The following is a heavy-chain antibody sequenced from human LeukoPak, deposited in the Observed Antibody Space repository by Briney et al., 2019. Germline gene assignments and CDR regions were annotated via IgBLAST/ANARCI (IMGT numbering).Heavy chain of an antibody. V-gene: IGHV5-51*01. D-gene: IGHD1-26*01. J-gene: IGHJ4*02. CDR2: IYPGDSDI. Sequence: GESLKISCKGSGYSFINYWIGWVRQMPGKGLEWMGNIYPGDSDIRYSPSFQGQVTISADKSISTAYLQWSSLKASDTAMYYCARLRGSGGSYFGGDYWGQGTLVTVSS. CDR1: GYSFINYW. CDR3: ARLRGSGGSYFGGDY.